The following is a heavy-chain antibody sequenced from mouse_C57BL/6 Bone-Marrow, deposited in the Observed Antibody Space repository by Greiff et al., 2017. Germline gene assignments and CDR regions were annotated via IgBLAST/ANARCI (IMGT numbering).Heavy chain of an antibody. D-gene: IGHD1-1*01. CDR2: SSGGGGNT. CDR3: ARHELRND. J-gene: IGHJ2*01. Sequence: EVHLVESGGGLVTPGGSLKLSCAASGFTFSSYTMSWVRQTPEKRLAWVATSSGGGGNTYYPDSVKGRFTISRDNAQNTLYLQMSSLRSEDTALYYCARHELRNDWGQGGTLTVTS. CDR1: GFTFSSYT. V-gene: IGHV5-9*01.